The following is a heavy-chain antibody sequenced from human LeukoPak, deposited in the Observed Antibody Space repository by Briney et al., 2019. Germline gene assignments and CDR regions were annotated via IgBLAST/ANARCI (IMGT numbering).Heavy chain of an antibody. Sequence: QPGGSLRLSCAASGFTFSSYSMNWVRQAPGKGLEWVSYISSSRSTIYYADSVKGRFTISRDNAKNSLYLQMNSLRAEDTAVYYCAREQLADYWGQGTLVTVSS. CDR1: GFTFSSYS. V-gene: IGHV3-48*04. CDR3: AREQLADY. D-gene: IGHD6-6*01. CDR2: ISSSRSTI. J-gene: IGHJ4*02.